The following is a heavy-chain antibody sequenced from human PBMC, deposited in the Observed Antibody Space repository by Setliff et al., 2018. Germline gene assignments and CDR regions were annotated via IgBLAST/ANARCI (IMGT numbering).Heavy chain of an antibody. J-gene: IGHJ4*02. Sequence: ASVKVSCKASGYPFISYGINWVRQAPGRGLEWMGWITAYDGNTHYAQKFQGRVTMTADASTSTANMELRGLRSDDTAVYYCTRGPKDFVVLAAAACFDFWGQGTLVTVSS. CDR2: ITAYDGNT. CDR1: GYPFISYG. V-gene: IGHV1-18*01. D-gene: IGHD2-15*01. CDR3: TRGPKDFVVLAAAACFDF.